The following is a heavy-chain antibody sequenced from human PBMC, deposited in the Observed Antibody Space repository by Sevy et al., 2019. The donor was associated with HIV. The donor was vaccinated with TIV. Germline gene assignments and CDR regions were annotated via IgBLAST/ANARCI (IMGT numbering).Heavy chain of an antibody. CDR2: IYYNGHI. J-gene: IGHJ4*02. Sequence: SETLSLTCTVSGGSITSLYWNWIRQPPGKGLGWIPNIYYNGHINYNPSLKSRVTLSLDTSKNQFSLRLSSVTAADTAMYYCAGENAWGRGYSWGQGTLVTVSS. CDR1: GGSITSLY. V-gene: IGHV4-59*08. CDR3: AGENAWGRGYS. D-gene: IGHD1-26*01.